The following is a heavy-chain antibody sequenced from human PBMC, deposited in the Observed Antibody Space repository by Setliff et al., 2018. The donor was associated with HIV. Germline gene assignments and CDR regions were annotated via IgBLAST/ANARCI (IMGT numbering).Heavy chain of an antibody. Sequence: PSETLSLTCTVYGGSFSNYYTNWIRQPPGKGLEWIGELSPSGTTRSNPSLQSRVTISLDTSKNQFSLKLSSVTAADTAVYYCARAPGAYYYDSSGYPIGIRFDYWGQGTLVTVSS. CDR2: LSPSGTT. J-gene: IGHJ4*02. CDR3: ARAPGAYYYDSSGYPIGIRFDY. V-gene: IGHV4-34*01. CDR1: GGSFSNYY. D-gene: IGHD3-22*01.